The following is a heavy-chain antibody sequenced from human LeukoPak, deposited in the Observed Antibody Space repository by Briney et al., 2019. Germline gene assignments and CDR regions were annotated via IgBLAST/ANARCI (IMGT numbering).Heavy chain of an antibody. CDR2: IYSGGST. CDR3: ARSDYDILTGYLPPYYYYYGMDV. J-gene: IGHJ6*02. D-gene: IGHD3-9*01. Sequence: PGGSLRLSCAASGFTVSSNYMSWVRQAPGKGPEWVSVIYSGGSTYYSDSVKGRFTISRDNSKNTLYLQMNSLRAEDTAVYYCARSDYDILTGYLPPYYYYYGMDVWGQGTTVTVSS. CDR1: GFTVSSNY. V-gene: IGHV3-66*01.